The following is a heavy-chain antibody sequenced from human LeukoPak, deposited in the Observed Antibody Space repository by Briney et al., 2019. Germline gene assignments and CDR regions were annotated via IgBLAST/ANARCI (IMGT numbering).Heavy chain of an antibody. V-gene: IGHV3-7*01. D-gene: IGHD6-19*01. CDR1: GFTFSSYA. Sequence: GGSLRLSCAASGFTFSSYAMSWVRQAPGKGLEWVANIKQDGSEKYYVDSVKGRFTISRDNAKNSLYLQMNSLRAEDTAVYYCARVLAVAGKRWLDPWGQGTLVTVSS. CDR2: IKQDGSEK. CDR3: ARVLAVAGKRWLDP. J-gene: IGHJ5*02.